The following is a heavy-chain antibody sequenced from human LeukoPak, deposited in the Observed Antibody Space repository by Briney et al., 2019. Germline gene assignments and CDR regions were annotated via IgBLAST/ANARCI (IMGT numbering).Heavy chain of an antibody. Sequence: GGSLRLSCAAFGFTFSSYAINWVRQAPGKGLEWVSAISSTGSTTYYADSVKGRFTISRDNSMNTVYLQMNSLRAEDTAVYYCARGTGGSGSYYFDYWGQGTLVTVSS. CDR2: ISSTGSTT. J-gene: IGHJ4*02. CDR1: GFTFSSYA. V-gene: IGHV3-23*01. D-gene: IGHD3-10*01. CDR3: ARGTGGSGSYYFDY.